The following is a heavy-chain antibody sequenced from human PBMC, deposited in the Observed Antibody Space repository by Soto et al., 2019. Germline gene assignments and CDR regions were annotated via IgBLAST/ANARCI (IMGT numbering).Heavy chain of an antibody. V-gene: IGHV3-72*01. Sequence: EVQLVESGGDLVQPGGSLRLSCAVSGFTFSDHYMDWVRQAPGKGLEWVGRIRNRANSYTTDYAAAVKGRFTISRDDSKNALYPQMNSLKTEDTAMYYCARRITGTPPADGGSWGQGTLVTVSS. CDR2: IRNRANSYTT. CDR1: GFTFSDHY. J-gene: IGHJ5*02. CDR3: ARRITGTPPADGGS. D-gene: IGHD1-7*01.